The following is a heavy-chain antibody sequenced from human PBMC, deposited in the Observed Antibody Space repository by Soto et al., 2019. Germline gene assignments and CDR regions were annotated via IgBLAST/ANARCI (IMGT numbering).Heavy chain of an antibody. CDR1: GFTFSSYW. D-gene: IGHD2-15*01. Sequence: EVPLVESGGGLVQPGGSLRLSCAASGFTFSSYWMHWVRQVPGKGLVWVSRINSDGSSTGYADSVMGRFTISRDNAKNTLYLQMNSLRAEDTAVYYCARDQGYCSGGSCYVAGYWGQGTLVTVS. CDR2: INSDGSST. J-gene: IGHJ4*02. V-gene: IGHV3-74*01. CDR3: ARDQGYCSGGSCYVAGY.